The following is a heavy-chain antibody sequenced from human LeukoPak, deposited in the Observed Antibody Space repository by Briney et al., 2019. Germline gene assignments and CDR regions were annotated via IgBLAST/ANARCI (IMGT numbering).Heavy chain of an antibody. V-gene: IGHV3-53*01. Sequence: AGSLRLSCAASGFTVITNDMSWVRHAPGEGLEWVSVLYSDGNTKYADSVQGRFTISRDNSKNNLYLEMNSLSPDDTAVYYCARGVESLAANTLAYWGQGTLVTVSS. CDR2: LYSDGNT. J-gene: IGHJ4*02. D-gene: IGHD3-16*01. CDR3: ARGVESLAANTLAY. CDR1: GFTVITND.